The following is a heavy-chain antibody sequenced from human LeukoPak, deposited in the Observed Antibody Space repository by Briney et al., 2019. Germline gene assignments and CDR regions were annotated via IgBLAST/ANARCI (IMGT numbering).Heavy chain of an antibody. CDR2: ISTSGST. J-gene: IGHJ5*02. CDR3: ARGGVPGANWLDP. CDR1: GGSISSGSYH. D-gene: IGHD2-2*01. V-gene: IGHV4-61*02. Sequence: SETLSLTCTVSGGSISSGSYHWTWIRQPAGRGLEWIGRISTSGSTSYNPSLKSRVTVSVDTSKNQFSLNLSSVTAADTAVYYCARGGVPGANWLDPWGQGTLVTVSS.